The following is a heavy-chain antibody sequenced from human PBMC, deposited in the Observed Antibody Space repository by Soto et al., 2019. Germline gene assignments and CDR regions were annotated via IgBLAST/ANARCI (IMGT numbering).Heavy chain of an antibody. J-gene: IGHJ4*02. V-gene: IGHV3-48*02. D-gene: IGHD6-19*01. CDR1: RFTFSDYS. CDR3: ARESPSSQWLRTRYFDY. Sequence: GGSLRLSCAASRFTFSDYSMNWVRQAPGKGLEWVSYISGGGETIYYADSVRGRFTISRDNAKNSLFLQMNSLRDEDTAVYYCARESPSSQWLRTRYFDYWGQGTLVTSPQ. CDR2: ISGGGETI.